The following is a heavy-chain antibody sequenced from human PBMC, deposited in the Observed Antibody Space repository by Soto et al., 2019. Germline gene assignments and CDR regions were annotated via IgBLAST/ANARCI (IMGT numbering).Heavy chain of an antibody. CDR2: INHSGST. V-gene: IGHV4-34*01. Sequence: QVHLQQWGAGLLKPSETLPLTCAVYGGSFSGYYWSWIRQPPGKGLEWIGEINHSGSTNYNPSLKSRVSISVGPSNNQFSLKLSSVTAADTAVYYCARGRGDGYNQHWYFDLWGRGTLVTVSS. J-gene: IGHJ2*01. D-gene: IGHD3-10*01. CDR1: GGSFSGYY. CDR3: ARGRGDGYNQHWYFDL.